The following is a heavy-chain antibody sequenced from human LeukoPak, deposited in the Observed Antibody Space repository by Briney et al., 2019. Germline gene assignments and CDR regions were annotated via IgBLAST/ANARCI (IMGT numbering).Heavy chain of an antibody. D-gene: IGHD1-26*01. V-gene: IGHV3-23*01. CDR3: AKGSGIPGALVSFDY. Sequence: GGSLTLSCAASGLTFSRYAMSWVRQAPRKGPVWFSVIGCSGGSTYYAASVKGRLTISRDNSMHTLYLQLNSLTAADTGVYYCAKGSGIPGALVSFDYWGQGTLVAVSS. CDR1: GLTFSRYA. CDR2: IGCSGGST. J-gene: IGHJ4*02.